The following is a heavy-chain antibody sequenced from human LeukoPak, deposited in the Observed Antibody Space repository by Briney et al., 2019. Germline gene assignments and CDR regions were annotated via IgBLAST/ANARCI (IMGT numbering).Heavy chain of an antibody. J-gene: IGHJ6*02. CDR1: GYTFTSYD. D-gene: IGHD3-22*01. Sequence: ASVKVSCKASGYTFTSYDINWVRQATGQGLEWMGWMNPNSGNTGYAQKFQGRVTITADKSTSTAYMELSSLRSEDTAVYYCASLPYYYDSSGYRAVSYYYGMDVWGQGTTVTVSS. V-gene: IGHV1-8*01. CDR2: MNPNSGNT. CDR3: ASLPYYYDSSGYRAVSYYYGMDV.